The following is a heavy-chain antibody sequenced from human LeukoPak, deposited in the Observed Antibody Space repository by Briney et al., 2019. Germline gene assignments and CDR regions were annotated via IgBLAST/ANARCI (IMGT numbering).Heavy chain of an antibody. CDR3: ARGLGVVTAQSEQPKPRYFDL. D-gene: IGHD2-21*02. CDR1: GYTFISYG. V-gene: IGHV1-18*01. CDR2: ISGYNDNT. Sequence: GASVKVSCKASGYTFISYGISWVRQAPGQGLEWMGWISGYNDNTNYAQNLQGRVTMTTDTSTSTAYMELRSLRSDDTAVYYCARGLGVVTAQSEQPKPRYFDLWGRGTQVTVSS. J-gene: IGHJ2*01.